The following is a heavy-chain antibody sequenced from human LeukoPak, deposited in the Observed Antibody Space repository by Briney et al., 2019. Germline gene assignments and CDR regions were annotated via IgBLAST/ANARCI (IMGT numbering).Heavy chain of an antibody. CDR1: GYSFTSYW. V-gene: IGHV5-51*01. CDR3: ARRHITYYYDSSGSSVFDY. D-gene: IGHD3-22*01. CDR2: IYPGDSDT. J-gene: IGHJ4*02. Sequence: GESLKISCKGSGYSFTSYWIGWVRQMPGKGLEWMGIIYPGDSDTRYSPSFQGQVTISADKSISTAYLQWSSLKASDTAMYYCARRHITYYYDSSGSSVFDYWGQGTLVTVSS.